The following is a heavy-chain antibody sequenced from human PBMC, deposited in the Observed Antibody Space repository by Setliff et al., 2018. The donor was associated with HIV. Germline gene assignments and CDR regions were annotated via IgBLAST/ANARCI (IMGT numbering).Heavy chain of an antibody. V-gene: IGHV4-61*09. CDR1: GGSISTGGYY. J-gene: IGHJ3*02. CDR2: IYTSGST. D-gene: IGHD3-22*01. CDR3: ARASTMIVVVIKGFDI. Sequence: SLTCTVSGGSISTGGYYWSWIRQPAGKGLEWIGHIYTSGSTDYNPSLKSRVSISVDTSKNQFSLKLSSVTAADTAVYYCARASTMIVVVIKGFDIWGQGTMVTVSS.